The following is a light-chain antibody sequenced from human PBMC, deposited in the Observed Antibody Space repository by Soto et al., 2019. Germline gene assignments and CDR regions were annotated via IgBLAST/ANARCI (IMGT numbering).Light chain of an antibody. V-gene: IGLV2-8*01. Sequence: QSALTQPPSASGSPGQSVTISCTGTSSDVGGYNYVSWYQQHPGKAPKLMIYEVSKRPSGVPDRFSGPKSGNTASLTVSGLQAEDEADYYCSSYAGSNNWVFGGGTKLPS. CDR1: SSDVGGYNY. J-gene: IGLJ3*02. CDR3: SSYAGSNNWV. CDR2: EVS.